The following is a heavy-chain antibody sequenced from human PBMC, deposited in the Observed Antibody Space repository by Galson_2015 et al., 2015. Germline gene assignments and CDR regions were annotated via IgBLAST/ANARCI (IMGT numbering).Heavy chain of an antibody. V-gene: IGHV3-7*01. Sequence: SLRLSCAASGFTFNNYWMGWVRQAPGKGLEWVAEIKQDGSEKSCVESVKGRFTVSRDNAKNSLYLQMNSLRVEDTAVYYCARRFSSSSVFDYWGQGTLVTVSS. J-gene: IGHJ4*02. CDR3: ARRFSSSSVFDY. CDR1: GFTFNNYW. CDR2: IKQDGSEK. D-gene: IGHD6-6*01.